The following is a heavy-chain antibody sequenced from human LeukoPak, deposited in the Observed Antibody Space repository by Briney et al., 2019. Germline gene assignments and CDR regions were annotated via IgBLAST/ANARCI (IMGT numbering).Heavy chain of an antibody. D-gene: IGHD3-22*01. V-gene: IGHV4-39*07. CDR3: ARVIGILSSGYYY. Sequence: PSETLSLTCTVSGDSISTSNSYWGWIRQPRGKGLEWIGTFYHGGSTYYNPSLKSRVTISVDTSKNQFSLNLTSVTAADTAVYYCARVIGILSSGYYYWGQGTLVTVSS. CDR2: FYHGGST. CDR1: GDSISTSNSY. J-gene: IGHJ4*02.